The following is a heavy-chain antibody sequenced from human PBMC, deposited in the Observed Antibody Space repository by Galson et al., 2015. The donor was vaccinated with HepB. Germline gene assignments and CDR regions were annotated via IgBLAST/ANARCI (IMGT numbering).Heavy chain of an antibody. V-gene: IGHV3-30*03. CDR1: GFTFSYYD. Sequence: SLRLSCAGSGFTFSYYDVHWVRQAPGKGLEWVAVISNDGTKKHYADSVKGRFTISRDNSKNTLFLQMDTLRSEDTAVYYCVVEVATAIDVFDIWGQGTKVIVS. D-gene: IGHD2-21*02. CDR3: VVEVATAIDVFDI. J-gene: IGHJ3*02. CDR2: ISNDGTKK.